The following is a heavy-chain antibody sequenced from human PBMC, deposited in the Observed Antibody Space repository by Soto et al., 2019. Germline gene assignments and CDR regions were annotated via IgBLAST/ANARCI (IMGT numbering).Heavy chain of an antibody. Sequence: ASVKVSCKASGYTFTSYAMHWVRQAPGQRLEWMGWINAGNGNTNYAQKLQGRVTMTTDTSTSTAYMELRSLRSDDTAMYYCARDQGYYGSGSYSYGMDVWGQGTTVTVSS. CDR1: GYTFTSYA. CDR2: INAGNGNT. V-gene: IGHV1-3*01. D-gene: IGHD3-10*01. CDR3: ARDQGYYGSGSYSYGMDV. J-gene: IGHJ6*02.